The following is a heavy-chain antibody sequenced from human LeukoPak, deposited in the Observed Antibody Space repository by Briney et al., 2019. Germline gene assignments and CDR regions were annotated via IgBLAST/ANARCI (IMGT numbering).Heavy chain of an antibody. D-gene: IGHD6-13*01. Sequence: SSETLSLTCTVSGGSISSGGYYWSRIRQHPGKGLEWIGYIYYSGSTYYNPSLKSRVTISVDTSKNQFSLKLSSVTAADTAVYYCARDAGSSWSDYYGMDVWGQGTTVTVSS. CDR2: IYYSGST. CDR1: GGSISSGGYY. CDR3: ARDAGSSWSDYYGMDV. V-gene: IGHV4-31*03. J-gene: IGHJ6*02.